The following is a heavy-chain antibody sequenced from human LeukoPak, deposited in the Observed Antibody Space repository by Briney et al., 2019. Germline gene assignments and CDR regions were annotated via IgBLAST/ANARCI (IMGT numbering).Heavy chain of an antibody. V-gene: IGHV3-23*01. CDR1: GFTFSSYT. CDR2: LTGSGGYT. CDR3: AKGLYGSGSYLYGFDC. D-gene: IGHD3-10*01. J-gene: IGHJ4*02. Sequence: GGSLRLSFAASGFTFSSYTMSWVRQAPGKGLEWVSSLTGSGGYTYYADSVKGRFTISRDNSKNTLYLQMNSLRAEDTAVYYCAKGLYGSGSYLYGFDCWGQGTLVTVSS.